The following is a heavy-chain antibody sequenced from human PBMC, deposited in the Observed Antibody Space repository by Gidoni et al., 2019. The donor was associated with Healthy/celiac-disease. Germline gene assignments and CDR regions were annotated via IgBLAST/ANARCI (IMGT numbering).Heavy chain of an antibody. J-gene: IGHJ4*02. CDR1: GGAISSYY. CDR2: IYTSGRT. CDR3: ARDEVATGKLDY. D-gene: IGHD5-12*01. Sequence: HVQLQESGPGLVKPSETLSLPCTVSGGAISSYYWSWIRQPAGKRLEWIGRIYTSGRTNYNPSRKSRVTMSVDTSKNQFSLKLSSVTAADTAVYYCARDEVATGKLDYWGQGTLVTVSS. V-gene: IGHV4-4*07.